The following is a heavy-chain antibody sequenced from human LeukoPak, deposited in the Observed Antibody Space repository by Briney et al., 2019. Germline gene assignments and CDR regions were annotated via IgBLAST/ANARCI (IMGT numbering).Heavy chain of an antibody. J-gene: IGHJ6*03. CDR2: IYDSESI. CDR1: GNSMSSKTDY. V-gene: IGHV4-39*07. D-gene: IGHD2-2*01. CDR3: ARVPSFYSTSPEGYYYYYMDV. Sequence: SETLSLTCTASGNSMSSKTDYWGWIRQPPGKGLEWIGSIYDSESIYYNPSLESRVTISVDVSKKHFSLKLSSVTAADTAVYYCARVPSFYSTSPEGYYYYYMDVWGKGTTVIVSS.